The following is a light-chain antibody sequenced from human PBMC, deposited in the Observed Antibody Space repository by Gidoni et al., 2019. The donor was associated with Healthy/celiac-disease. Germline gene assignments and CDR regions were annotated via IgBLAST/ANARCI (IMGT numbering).Light chain of an antibody. Sequence: DIQMTQSPSSLSASVGDRVTITCQASQDISNYLHWYQQKPGKAPKLLIYDASTLETGVPSRFSGSGSGTDFTFTISSLQPEDIATYYCQQYDNLPLTFXQXTRLEIK. CDR3: QQYDNLPLT. V-gene: IGKV1-33*01. J-gene: IGKJ5*01. CDR2: DAS. CDR1: QDISNY.